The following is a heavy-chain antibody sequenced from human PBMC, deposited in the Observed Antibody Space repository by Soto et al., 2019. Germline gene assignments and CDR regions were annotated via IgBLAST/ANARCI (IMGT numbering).Heavy chain of an antibody. V-gene: IGHV3-30*18. CDR3: AKGNALYGSGSYFDY. J-gene: IGHJ4*02. Sequence: QVQLVESGGGVVQPGRSLRLSCAASGFTFSRYGMHWVRQAPGTGLEWVAGISYDGSNKYYADSVKGRFTFSRDNSKNTLCQQMNSLRAEDTAVYYCAKGNALYGSGSYFDYWGQGTLVTVSS. D-gene: IGHD3-10*01. CDR1: GFTFSRYG. CDR2: ISYDGSNK.